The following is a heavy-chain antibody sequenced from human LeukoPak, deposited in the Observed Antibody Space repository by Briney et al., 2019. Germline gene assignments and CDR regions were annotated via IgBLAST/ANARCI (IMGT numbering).Heavy chain of an antibody. CDR2: ISGSGGST. J-gene: IGHJ4*02. CDR1: GFTFSSYW. V-gene: IGHV3-23*01. D-gene: IGHD2-8*02. Sequence: GGSLRLSCVASGFTFSSYWMSWVRQAPGKGLEWVSAISGSGGSTYYADSVKGRFTISRDNSKNTLYLQMNSLRAEDTAVYYCAKVRYWGSPYFDYWGQGTLVTVSS. CDR3: AKVRYWGSPYFDY.